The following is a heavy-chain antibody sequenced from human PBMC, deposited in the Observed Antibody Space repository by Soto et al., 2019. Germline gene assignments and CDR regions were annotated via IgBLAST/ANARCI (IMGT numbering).Heavy chain of an antibody. Sequence: PGGSLRLSCAASGFSFNDYSMGWVRQAPGKGLEWVSSISRSSTYKWYADSVKGRFSISRDNAEKTLSLQMDNLRVEDTAVYYCARVLLWFGEFNDFGMDVWGQGTTVTVSS. V-gene: IGHV3-21*01. CDR2: ISRSSTYK. CDR3: ARVLLWFGEFNDFGMDV. J-gene: IGHJ6*02. CDR1: GFSFNDYS. D-gene: IGHD3-10*01.